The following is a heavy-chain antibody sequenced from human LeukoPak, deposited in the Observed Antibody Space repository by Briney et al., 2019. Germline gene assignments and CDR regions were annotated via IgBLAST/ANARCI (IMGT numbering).Heavy chain of an antibody. D-gene: IGHD4-17*01. V-gene: IGHV3-21*04. CDR1: GFTFSSYS. CDR2: ISSSSSYI. Sequence: PGGSLRLSCAASGFTFSSYSMNWVRQAPGKGLEWVSSISSSSSYIYYADSVKGRFTISRDKSKNTLFLQMNSLRAEDTAVYYCAKSYGDYLGYFDSWGQGTLVTVSS. J-gene: IGHJ4*02. CDR3: AKSYGDYLGYFDS.